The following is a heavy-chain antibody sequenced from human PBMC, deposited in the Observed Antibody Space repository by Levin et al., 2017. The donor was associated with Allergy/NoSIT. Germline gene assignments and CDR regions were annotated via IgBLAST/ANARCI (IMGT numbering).Heavy chain of an antibody. D-gene: IGHD2-8*01. CDR1: GGSISSSSYY. CDR2: IYYSGST. V-gene: IGHV4-39*01. Sequence: RSQTLSLTCTVSGGSISSSSYYWGWIRQPPGKGLEWIGSIYYSGSTYYNPSLKSRVTISVDTSKNQFSLKLSSVTAADTAVYYCARSSILYVFDYWGQGTLVTVSS. CDR3: ARSSILYVFDY. J-gene: IGHJ4*02.